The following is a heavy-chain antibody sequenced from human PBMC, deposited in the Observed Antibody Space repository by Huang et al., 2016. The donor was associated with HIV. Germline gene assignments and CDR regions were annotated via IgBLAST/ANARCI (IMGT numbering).Heavy chain of an antibody. J-gene: IGHJ4*02. V-gene: IGHV3-30*02. Sequence: QVQVVESGGGVVQPGGSLRLSCSGSGFTFSGYGMHWGRQVPGKGLEWVALISHDGNNNYYADSVKGRFTASRDTSKNTLYLHMNSLRPADTAVYYCVKETVQWLVTYWGQGTLVTVSS. CDR1: GFTFSGYG. D-gene: IGHD6-19*01. CDR3: VKETVQWLVTY. CDR2: ISHDGNNN.